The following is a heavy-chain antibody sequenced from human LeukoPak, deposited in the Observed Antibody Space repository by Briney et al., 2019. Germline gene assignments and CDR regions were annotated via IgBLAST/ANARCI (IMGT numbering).Heavy chain of an antibody. J-gene: IGHJ6*02. CDR2: INHSGGST. CDR1: GYTFTSYY. V-gene: IGHV1-46*01. CDR3: ARAVAGRAEDYYYYCGMDV. D-gene: IGHD6-19*01. Sequence: ASVKVSCKASGYTFTSYYMHWLRQAPGQGLEWMGIINHSGGSTSYAQKFQGRVTMTRDTSTSTVYMELSSLRSEDTAVYYCARAVAGRAEDYYYYCGMDVWGQGTTVTVSS.